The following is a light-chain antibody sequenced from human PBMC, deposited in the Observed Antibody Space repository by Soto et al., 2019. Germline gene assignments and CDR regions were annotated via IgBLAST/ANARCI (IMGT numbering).Light chain of an antibody. Sequence: EIVLTQSPGTLSLSPGERATLSCRASQSISSSYLAWYQQKPGQAPRLLIDAASSRATGIPDRFSGSGSGTDFTLNISRLEPEDFAVYYCQQDGSSSYTFGQGTQLEIK. CDR2: AAS. CDR1: QSISSSY. CDR3: QQDGSSSYT. J-gene: IGKJ2*01. V-gene: IGKV3-20*01.